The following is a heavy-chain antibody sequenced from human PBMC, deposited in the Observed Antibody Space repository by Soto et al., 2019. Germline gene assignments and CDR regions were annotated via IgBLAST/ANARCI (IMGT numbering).Heavy chain of an antibody. D-gene: IGHD6-25*01. V-gene: IGHV5-51*01. CDR3: AREAATSYYYYVMDV. CDR1: GYSFTSYW. CDR2: IYPGDSDT. J-gene: IGHJ6*04. Sequence: GESLKISCKGSGYSFTSYWIGWVRQMPGKGLEWMGIIYPGDSDTRYSPSFQGQVTISADKSISTAYLQWSSLKASDTAMYYCAREAATSYYYYVMDVWGKGTTVTVSS.